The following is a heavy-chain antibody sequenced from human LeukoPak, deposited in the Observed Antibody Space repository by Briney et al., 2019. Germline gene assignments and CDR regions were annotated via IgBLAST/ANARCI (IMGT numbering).Heavy chain of an antibody. J-gene: IGHJ6*03. V-gene: IGHV3-23*01. D-gene: IGHD2-2*01. CDR1: GFTFSSYA. Sequence: PGGSLRLSCAASGFTFSSYAMSWVRQAPGKGLEWASAISGSGGSTYYADSVKGRFTISRDNAKNSLYLQMNSLRAEDTAVYYCARDLKDIVVVPAARNYYYYYMDVWGKGTTVTISS. CDR3: ARDLKDIVVVPAARNYYYYYMDV. CDR2: ISGSGGST.